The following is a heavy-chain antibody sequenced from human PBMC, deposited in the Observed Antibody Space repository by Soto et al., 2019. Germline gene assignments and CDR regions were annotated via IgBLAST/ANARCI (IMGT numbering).Heavy chain of an antibody. CDR1: GFTFSSYG. Sequence: GGSLRLSCAASGFTFSSYGMHWVRQAPGKGLEWVAVISYDGSNKYYADSVKGRFTISRDNSKNTLYLQMNSLRAEDTAVYYCAKASGYYYDSSGLYDYWGQGTLVTVSS. J-gene: IGHJ4*02. CDR3: AKASGYYYDSSGLYDY. CDR2: ISYDGSNK. D-gene: IGHD3-22*01. V-gene: IGHV3-30*18.